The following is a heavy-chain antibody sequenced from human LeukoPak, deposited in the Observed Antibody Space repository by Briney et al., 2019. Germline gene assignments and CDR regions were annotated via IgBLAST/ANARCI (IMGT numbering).Heavy chain of an antibody. V-gene: IGHV4-34*01. D-gene: IGHD4-23*01. CDR1: GGSFSGYY. Sequence: SETLSLTCAVYGGSFSGYYWSWVRQPPGKGLEWIGEINHSGGTNYNPSLKSRVTISGDTSNNQLSLKLSSVTAADTAVYYCARDAMYSGNFDYWGQGTLVTVSS. CDR2: INHSGGT. CDR3: ARDAMYSGNFDY. J-gene: IGHJ4*02.